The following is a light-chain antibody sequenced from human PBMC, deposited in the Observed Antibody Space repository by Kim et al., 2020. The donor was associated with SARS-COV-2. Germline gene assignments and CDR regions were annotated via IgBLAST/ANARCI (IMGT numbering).Light chain of an antibody. J-gene: IGLJ3*02. CDR1: SSNIGAGYD. CDR3: HSYDSSLSGSV. Sequence: QRVTSACTGRSSNIGAGYDVHWYHQLPGTAPKLLIYGNSNRPSGVPDRSSGSKSGTSASLAITGLQAEDEADYYCHSYDSSLSGSVFGGGTQLTVL. CDR2: GNS. V-gene: IGLV1-40*01.